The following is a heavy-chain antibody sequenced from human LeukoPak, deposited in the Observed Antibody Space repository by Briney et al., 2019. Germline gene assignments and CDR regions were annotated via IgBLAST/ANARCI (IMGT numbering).Heavy chain of an antibody. CDR3: ARVAQRIAAAFDNWFDP. V-gene: IGHV1-8*01. Sequence: ASVKVSCKASGYTFTSYDMHWVRQATGQGLEWMGWKNPNSGNTGYAQKFQGRVTMTRNTSISTAYMELSSLRSEDTAVYYCARVAQRIAAAFDNWFDPWGQGTLVTVSS. D-gene: IGHD6-13*01. CDR1: GYTFTSYD. CDR2: KNPNSGNT. J-gene: IGHJ5*02.